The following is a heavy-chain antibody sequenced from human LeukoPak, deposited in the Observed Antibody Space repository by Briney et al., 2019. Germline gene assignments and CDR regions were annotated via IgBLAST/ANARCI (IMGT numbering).Heavy chain of an antibody. V-gene: IGHV4-34*01. J-gene: IGHJ4*02. Sequence: SETLSLTCAVYGGSFSGYYWSWIRQPPGKGLEWIGTIYYTGSTYYNPSLKSRVTISIDTSKNQFSLNLSSVTAADMAVYYCARCITMVRGVPDYWGQGTLVTVSS. D-gene: IGHD3-10*01. CDR1: GGSFSGYY. CDR2: IYYTGST. CDR3: ARCITMVRGVPDY.